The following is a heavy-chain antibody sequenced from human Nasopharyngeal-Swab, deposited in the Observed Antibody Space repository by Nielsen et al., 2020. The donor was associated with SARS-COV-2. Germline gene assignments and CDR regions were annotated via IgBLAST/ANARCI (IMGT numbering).Heavy chain of an antibody. Sequence: WVGQAPGKGREWMGIINPSGGSTSYAQKFQGRVTMTRDTSTSTVYMELSSLRSEDTAVYYCAREIVGASYYYCGMDVWGQGTTVTVSS. D-gene: IGHD1-26*01. CDR2: INPSGGST. J-gene: IGHJ6*02. CDR3: AREIVGASYYYCGMDV. V-gene: IGHV1-46*01.